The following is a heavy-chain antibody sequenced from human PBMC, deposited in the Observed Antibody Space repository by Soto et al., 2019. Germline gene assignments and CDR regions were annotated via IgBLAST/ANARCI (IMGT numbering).Heavy chain of an antibody. V-gene: IGHV3-48*03. D-gene: IGHD6-13*01. J-gene: IGHJ5*02. CDR1: GFTFSSYE. Sequence: GGTLRLSCAASGFTFSSYEMNWVRQATWKGLEWVSYISSNGSTIYYADSVKDRLTISRDNAKNSLYLQMNSLRAEDTAVYYCARERGIAAAGRFDPWGQGTLVTVSS. CDR3: ARERGIAAAGRFDP. CDR2: ISSNGSTI.